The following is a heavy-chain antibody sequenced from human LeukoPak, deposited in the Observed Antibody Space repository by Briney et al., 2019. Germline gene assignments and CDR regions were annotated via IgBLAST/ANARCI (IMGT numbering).Heavy chain of an antibody. CDR3: AKEAQGCSITSCYFDS. J-gene: IGHJ4*02. D-gene: IGHD2-2*01. V-gene: IGHV3-23*01. CDR1: EFTFSNYW. CDR2: IGTSASST. Sequence: GGSLRLSCTTSEFTFSNYWMHWVRQVPGKGLEWVSTIGTSASSTYYADSVKGRFTISRDNSKNTLFLQMNSLRAEDTAVYYCAKEAQGCSITSCYFDSWGQGTLVTVSS.